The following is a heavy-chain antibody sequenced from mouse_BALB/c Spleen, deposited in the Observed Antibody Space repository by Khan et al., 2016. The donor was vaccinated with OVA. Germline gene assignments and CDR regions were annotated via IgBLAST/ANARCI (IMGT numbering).Heavy chain of an antibody. J-gene: IGHJ3*01. CDR1: GFSLSTSGMG. V-gene: IGHV8-12*01. CDR3: ARRARGVYYDYLFAY. CDR2: IYWDDDK. Sequence: QVTLKESGPGILQPSQTLSLTCSFSGFSLSTSGMGVSWIRQPSGKGLEWLAHIYWDDDKRYNPSLKSRLTISKDTSRNQVFLKITSVATADTATYDVARRARGVYYDYLFAYWGQGTLVTVSA. D-gene: IGHD2-4*01.